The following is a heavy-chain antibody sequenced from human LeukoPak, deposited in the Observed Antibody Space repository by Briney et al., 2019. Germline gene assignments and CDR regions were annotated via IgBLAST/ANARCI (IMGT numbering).Heavy chain of an antibody. J-gene: IGHJ5*02. Sequence: ASVKVSCKASGYTFTSYDINWVRQATGQGLKWMGWMNPNSGNTGYAQKFQGRVTMTRNTSISTAYMELSSLRSEDTAVYYCARPSSRGDLVDPWGQGTLVTVSS. CDR3: ARPSSRGDLVDP. D-gene: IGHD6-13*01. CDR2: MNPNSGNT. CDR1: GYTFTSYD. V-gene: IGHV1-8*01.